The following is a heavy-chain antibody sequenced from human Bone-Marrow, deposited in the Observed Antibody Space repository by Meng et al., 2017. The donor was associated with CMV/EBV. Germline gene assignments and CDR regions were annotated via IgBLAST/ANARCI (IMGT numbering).Heavy chain of an antibody. V-gene: IGHV1-2*02. CDR3: ARGSPPPGFRHTVIVPPAVPLFDD. CDR1: GFTFSSYA. Sequence: GGSLRLSCAASGFTFSSYAMHWARQAPGQGLEWMGWLNPDTGATNYAQKLQGRITLTRDTSISTLYMDLSRLATDDTAVYYCARGSPPPGFRHTVIVPPAVPLFDDWGQGTLVTVSS. J-gene: IGHJ4*02. D-gene: IGHD2/OR15-2a*01. CDR2: LNPDTGAT.